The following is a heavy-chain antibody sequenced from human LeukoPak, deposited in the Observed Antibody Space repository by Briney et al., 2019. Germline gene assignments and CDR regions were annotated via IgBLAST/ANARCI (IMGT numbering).Heavy chain of an antibody. CDR1: GGTFISYA. CDR3: ARGPGGEYFQH. D-gene: IGHD1-26*01. V-gene: IGHV1-69*05. J-gene: IGHJ1*01. CDR2: IIPIFGTA. Sequence: ASVKVSCKASGGTFISYAISWVRQAPGKGLEWMGRIIPIFGTANYAQKFQGRVTITTDESTSTAYMELSSLRSEDTAVYYCARGPGGEYFQHWGQGTLGTVSS.